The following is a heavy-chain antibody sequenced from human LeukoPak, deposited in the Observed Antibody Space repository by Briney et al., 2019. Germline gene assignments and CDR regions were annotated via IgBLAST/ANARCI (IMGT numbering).Heavy chain of an antibody. CDR2: IRSKTDGGTT. D-gene: IGHD3-10*01. J-gene: IGHJ4*02. V-gene: IGHV3-15*01. CDR1: GFTFSSYG. Sequence: NPGGSLRLSCAASGFTFSSYGMHWVRQAPGKGLEWVGRIRSKTDGGTTDYAAPVKGRFTISRDDSKNTLYLQVNSLKTEDTAVYYCATTKITYGSGAPIRHFDYWGQGTLVTVSS. CDR3: ATTKITYGSGAPIRHFDY.